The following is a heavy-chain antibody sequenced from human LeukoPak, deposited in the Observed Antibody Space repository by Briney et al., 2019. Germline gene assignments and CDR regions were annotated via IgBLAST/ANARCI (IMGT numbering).Heavy chain of an antibody. CDR3: ARNPMVRGDYAFDI. Sequence: GGSLRLSCAASGFTFSSYDMHWVRQATGKGLEWVSAIGTAGDTYYPGSVKGRFTISRENAKNSLYLQMNSLRAGDTAVYYCARNPMVRGDYAFDIWGQGTMVTVSS. CDR1: GFTFSSYD. D-gene: IGHD3-10*01. J-gene: IGHJ3*02. V-gene: IGHV3-13*04. CDR2: IGTAGDT.